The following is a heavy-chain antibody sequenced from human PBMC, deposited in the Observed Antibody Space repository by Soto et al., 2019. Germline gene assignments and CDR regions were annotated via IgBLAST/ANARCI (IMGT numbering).Heavy chain of an antibody. CDR1: GYTFTGYY. J-gene: IGHJ5*02. D-gene: IGHD6-13*01. CDR3: ARVGHHLVRGWFDP. V-gene: IGHV1-2*02. CDR2: INPNSGGT. Sequence: KVSCKASGYTFTGYYMHWVRQAPGQGLEWMGWINPNSGGTNYAQKFQGRVTMTRDTSISTAYMELSRLRSDDTAVYYCARVGHHLVRGWFDPWGQGTLVTVSS.